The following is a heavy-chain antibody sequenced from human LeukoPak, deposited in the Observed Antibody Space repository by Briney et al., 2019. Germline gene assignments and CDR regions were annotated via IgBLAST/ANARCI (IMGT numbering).Heavy chain of an antibody. V-gene: IGHV4-59*01. D-gene: IGHD5-18*01. CDR2: IYYIGST. Sequence: KPSESLSLTCTVSGGSISSYYWSWIRQPPGKGLGWIGCIYYIGSTNYNPSLRGRVTISVDTSKNQFSLKLSSVTAADTAVYYCARGNTAMVPGYYYYGMDVWGQGTTVTVSS. CDR3: ARGNTAMVPGYYYYGMDV. J-gene: IGHJ6*02. CDR1: GGSISSYY.